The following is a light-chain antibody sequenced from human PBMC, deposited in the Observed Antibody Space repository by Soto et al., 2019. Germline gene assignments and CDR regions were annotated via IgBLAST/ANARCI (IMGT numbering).Light chain of an antibody. J-gene: IGKJ4*01. CDR1: QGISSY. V-gene: IGKV1-8*01. CDR3: QQYYSYPLT. Sequence: AIRMTQSTSSLSASTGDRVTITCRASQGISSYLAWYQQKPGKAPKLLIYAASTLQSGVPSRFSGSGSGTDFTLTISCLQSEDFATYYCQQYYSYPLTFGRGTKVDIK. CDR2: AAS.